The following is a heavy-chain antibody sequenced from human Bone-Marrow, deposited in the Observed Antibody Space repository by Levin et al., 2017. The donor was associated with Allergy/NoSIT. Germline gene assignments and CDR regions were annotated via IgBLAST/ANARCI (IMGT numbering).Heavy chain of an antibody. D-gene: IGHD3-22*01. CDR2: ISASGT. V-gene: IGHV3-23*01. CDR1: GFTFSRLA. J-gene: IGHJ4*02. CDR3: AKDHDSYGYPTFDY. Sequence: GGSLRLSCAASGFTFSRLAMSWVRQAPGKGLEWVSTISASGTYYADSVKGRFTISRDNSENTLSLQLNSLRAEDTAVYYCAKDHDSYGYPTFDYWGQGTLVTVSS.